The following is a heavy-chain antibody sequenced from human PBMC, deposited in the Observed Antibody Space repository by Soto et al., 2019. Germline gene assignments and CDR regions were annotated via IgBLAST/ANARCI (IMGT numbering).Heavy chain of an antibody. J-gene: IGHJ3*02. CDR3: ATPYDSSGYYSSDAFDI. CDR1: GFTFSDYY. D-gene: IGHD3-22*01. CDR2: ISSSGSTI. Sequence: QVQLVESGGGLVKPGGSLRLSCAASGFTFSDYYMSWIRQAPGTGLEWVSYISSSGSTIYYADSVKGRFTISRDNAKNSLDLQMNSLRAEDTAVYYCATPYDSSGYYSSDAFDIWGQGTMVTVSS. V-gene: IGHV3-11*01.